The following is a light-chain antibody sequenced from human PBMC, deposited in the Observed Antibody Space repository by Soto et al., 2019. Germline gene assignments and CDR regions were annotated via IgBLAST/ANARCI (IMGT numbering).Light chain of an antibody. J-gene: IGKJ1*01. CDR2: GAS. CDR1: QSVSSSY. Sequence: EIVLTQSPGTLSLSPGERATLSCRASQSVSSSYLAWYQQKPGQAPRLLIYGASSSGTGITDRFSGSGSGTDFTLTSSRLEPEDFAVYYCQQYGSSPWTFGQGTKVEIK. V-gene: IGKV3-20*01. CDR3: QQYGSSPWT.